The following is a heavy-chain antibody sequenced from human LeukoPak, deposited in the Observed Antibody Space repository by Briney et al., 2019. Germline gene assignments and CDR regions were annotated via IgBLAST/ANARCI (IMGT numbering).Heavy chain of an antibody. CDR3: ARGDCSGGSCYGNWFDP. CDR2: INPNSGGT. D-gene: IGHD2-15*01. J-gene: IGHJ5*02. V-gene: IGHV1-2*02. CDR1: GYTFTGYY. Sequence: ASVKVSCKASGYTFTGYYMHWVRQAPGQGLERMGWINPNSGGTNYAQKFQGGVTMTRDTSISTAYMELSRLRSDDTAVYYCARGDCSGGSCYGNWFDPWGQGTLVTVSS.